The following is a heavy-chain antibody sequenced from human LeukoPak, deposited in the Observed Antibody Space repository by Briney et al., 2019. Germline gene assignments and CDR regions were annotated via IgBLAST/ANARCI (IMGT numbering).Heavy chain of an antibody. J-gene: IGHJ5*02. D-gene: IGHD6-6*01. CDR1: GGSISSGSYY. CDR3: ARDSSSSTSAWFDP. Sequence: PSQTLSLTCTVSGGSISSGSYYWSWIRQPAGKGLEWIGRIYTSGSTNYNPSLKSRVTISVDTSKNQFSLKLSSVTAADTAVYYCARDSSSSTSAWFDPWGQGTLVTVSS. V-gene: IGHV4-61*02. CDR2: IYTSGST.